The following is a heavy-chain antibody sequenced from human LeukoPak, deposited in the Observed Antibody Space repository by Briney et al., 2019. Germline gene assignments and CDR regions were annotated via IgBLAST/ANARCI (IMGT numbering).Heavy chain of an antibody. D-gene: IGHD1-26*01. Sequence: SVKVSCKASGGTFSSYAISWVRQAPGQGLEWMGGIIPIFGTANYAQKFQGRVTITADKSTSTAYMELSSLRSEDTAVYYCARVPSGSYFNDAFDIWGQGTMVTVSS. CDR1: GGTFSSYA. CDR2: IIPIFGTA. V-gene: IGHV1-69*06. CDR3: ARVPSGSYFNDAFDI. J-gene: IGHJ3*02.